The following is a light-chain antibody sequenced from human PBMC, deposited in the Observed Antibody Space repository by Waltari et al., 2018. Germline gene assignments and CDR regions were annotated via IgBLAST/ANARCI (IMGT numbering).Light chain of an antibody. CDR1: SSDVDGFNF. V-gene: IGLV2-14*03. CDR3: SSYTSVNTR. Sequence: QSALTQPASMSGSPGQSITISCTGTSSDVDGFNFVSWYQQYPGKAPKLIIYDVPNRPSGVSQRFSGSRSGNTASLTISGLQAEDEADYYCSSYTSVNTRFGGGTKLTVL. J-gene: IGLJ2*01. CDR2: DVP.